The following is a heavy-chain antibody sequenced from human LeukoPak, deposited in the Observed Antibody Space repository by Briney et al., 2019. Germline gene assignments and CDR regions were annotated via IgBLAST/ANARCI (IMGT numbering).Heavy chain of an antibody. V-gene: IGHV3-20*04. CDR2: INWNGGST. CDR1: GFTFDDYG. J-gene: IGHJ4*02. D-gene: IGHD5-24*01. CDR3: ARDTGDGYNYAIDY. Sequence: PGGSLRLSCAASGFTFDDYGMSWVRQAPGKGLEWVSGINWNGGSTGYADSVKGRFTISRDNAKNSLYLQMNSLRAEDTALYYCARDTGDGYNYAIDYWGQRTLVTVSS.